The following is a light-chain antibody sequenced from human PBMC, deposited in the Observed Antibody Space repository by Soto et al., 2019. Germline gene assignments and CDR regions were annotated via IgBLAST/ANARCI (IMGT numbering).Light chain of an antibody. Sequence: DIQMTQSPSSVSASVGDRVTITCRSSKGLSSWLAWYQQKPGKAPKLLIYAASILQRGVPSRFSGSGSGTDFTLTIRSLQTEECATDYCPQGHILPITFGKGTRLEIK. CDR3: PQGHILPIT. CDR1: KGLSSW. CDR2: AAS. J-gene: IGKJ5*01. V-gene: IGKV1-12*01.